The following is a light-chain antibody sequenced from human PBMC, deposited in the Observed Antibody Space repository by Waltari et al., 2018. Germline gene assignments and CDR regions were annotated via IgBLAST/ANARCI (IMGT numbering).Light chain of an antibody. CDR1: SSNLGNNV. CDR2: RKD. V-gene: IGLV1-44*01. CDR3: ASWDDSLNGHWV. J-gene: IGLJ3*02. Sequence: QSVLTQPPSASGTPGQRVTISCSGTSSNLGNNVVNWYQQVPGTAPKLLIYRKDPRPSGVPDRFSAPKSGTSASLAISGLQSEDEAEYYCASWDDSLNGHWVFGGGTKVTVL.